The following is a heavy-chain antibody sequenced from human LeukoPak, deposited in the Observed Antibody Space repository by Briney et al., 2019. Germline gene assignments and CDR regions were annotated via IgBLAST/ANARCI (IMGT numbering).Heavy chain of an antibody. J-gene: IGHJ4*02. CDR1: GFTFSSYA. CDR2: ISGSGGST. D-gene: IGHD1-1*01. CDR3: AREMVETGTTNY. Sequence: PGGSLRLSCAASGFTFSSYAMSWVRQAPGEGLEWVSAISGSGGSTYYADSVKGRFTISRDNSKNTLYLQMNSLRAEDTAVYYCAREMVETGTTNYWGQGTLVTVSS. V-gene: IGHV3-23*01.